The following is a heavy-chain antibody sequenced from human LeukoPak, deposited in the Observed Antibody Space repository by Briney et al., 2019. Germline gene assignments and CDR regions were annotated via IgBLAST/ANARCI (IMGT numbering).Heavy chain of an antibody. Sequence: GGSLRLSCAASGFTFSTYGMSWVRQAPGKGLEWVSGFIDNGGTTYYADSVKGRFTISRDDAKNSLYLQMNSLRAEDTAVYYCARDLQIFTPAQRLNSYFDYWGQGTLVTVSS. CDR3: ARDLQIFTPAQRLNSYFDY. CDR1: GFTFSTYG. CDR2: FIDNGGTT. J-gene: IGHJ4*02. D-gene: IGHD1-1*01. V-gene: IGHV3-21*01.